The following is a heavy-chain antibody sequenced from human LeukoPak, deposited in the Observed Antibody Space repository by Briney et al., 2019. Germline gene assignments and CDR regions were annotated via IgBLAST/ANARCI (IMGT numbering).Heavy chain of an antibody. CDR3: AKDLTSVYDAFNI. CDR2: IISDGSNT. Sequence: GGSLRLSCAASGFTFSSYWMHWVRQAPGKGLVWVSRIISDGSNTSYADSVKGRFTISRDNAKNTLYLQMNSLRTEDTALYYCAKDLTSVYDAFNIWGQGTMVTVSS. V-gene: IGHV3-74*01. CDR1: GFTFSSYW. J-gene: IGHJ3*02.